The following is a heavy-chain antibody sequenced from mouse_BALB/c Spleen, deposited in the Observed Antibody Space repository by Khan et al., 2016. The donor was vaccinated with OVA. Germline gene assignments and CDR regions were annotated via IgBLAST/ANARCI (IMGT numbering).Heavy chain of an antibody. CDR3: TRDRIDY. J-gene: IGHJ2*01. Sequence: QVQLKQSGAELAKPGASVKMSCKASGYTFTTYWMHWVKQRPGQGLEWIGYINPTSGYTDYNEKFKDRATLSADKSSSTAYMQLSSLTPEDSAVYYCTRDRIDYWGQGTTLTVSS. CDR1: GYTFTTYW. V-gene: IGHV1-7*01. CDR2: INPTSGYT.